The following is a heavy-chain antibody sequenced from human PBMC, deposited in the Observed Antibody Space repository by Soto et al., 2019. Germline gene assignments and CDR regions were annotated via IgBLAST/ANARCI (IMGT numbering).Heavy chain of an antibody. V-gene: IGHV4-59*01. D-gene: IGHD3-10*01. CDR2: IYYSGST. J-gene: IGHJ5*02. Sequence: SETLSLTCTVSGGSISSYYWSWIRQPPGKGLEWIGYIYYSGSTNYNPSLKSRVTISVDTSKNQFSLKLSSVTAADTAVYYCARDYYGSGSYRLNNWFDPWGQGTLVTVSS. CDR1: GGSISSYY. CDR3: ARDYYGSGSYRLNNWFDP.